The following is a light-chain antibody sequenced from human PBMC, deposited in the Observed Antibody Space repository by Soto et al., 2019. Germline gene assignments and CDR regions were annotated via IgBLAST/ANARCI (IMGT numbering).Light chain of an antibody. CDR3: QHYNSYSEA. CDR2: RAS. V-gene: IGKV3-20*01. J-gene: IGKJ1*01. Sequence: EIVLMQSPGTLSLSPGGRSTLSCRAIQSVSSTYLAWYQQKPGKAPRLLIYRASTRATGIPARFSGSGSGTEVTLTLSRLQPDDFETYYCQHYNSYSEAFGQGTKVDIK. CDR1: QSVSSTY.